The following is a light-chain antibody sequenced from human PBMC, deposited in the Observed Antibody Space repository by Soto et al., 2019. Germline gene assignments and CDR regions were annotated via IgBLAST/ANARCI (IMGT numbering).Light chain of an antibody. J-gene: IGKJ1*01. CDR2: GAS. Sequence: EIVLTQSPGTLSLSPGERATLSCRASQSISSSYLAWYQQKPGQAPRPLIYGASSRATGIPDRFSGSGSGTDFTLTISRLEPEDFVVYYCQQYVSSPWTFGQGTKVDIK. CDR1: QSISSSY. CDR3: QQYVSSPWT. V-gene: IGKV3-20*01.